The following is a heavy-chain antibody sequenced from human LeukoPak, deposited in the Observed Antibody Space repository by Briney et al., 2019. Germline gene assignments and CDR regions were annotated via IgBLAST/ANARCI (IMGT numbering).Heavy chain of an antibody. J-gene: IGHJ4*02. Sequence: ASVKVSCKAFGYTFNTYGIIWVRQAPGQGPQWMGWVNTDTGDTYYAQNLQGRVAMTRDTSTSTAYMELMSLRSEDTAVYYCASARGYDSSGSFDYWGQGTQVTVSS. CDR1: GYTFNTYG. CDR2: VNTDTGDT. CDR3: ASARGYDSSGSFDY. V-gene: IGHV1-18*01. D-gene: IGHD3-22*01.